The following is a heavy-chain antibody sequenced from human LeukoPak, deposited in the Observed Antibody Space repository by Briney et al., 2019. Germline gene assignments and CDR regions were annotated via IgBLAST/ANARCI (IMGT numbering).Heavy chain of an antibody. CDR2: ISYDGSNK. V-gene: IGHV3-30*18. J-gene: IGHJ5*02. CDR3: AKGARVGYDILTGLFDP. Sequence: PGRSLRLSCAASGFTFGSYGMHWVRQAPGKGLEWGAVISYDGSNKYYADSVKGRFTISRDNSKNTLYLQMNSLRAEDTAAYYCAKGARVGYDILTGLFDPWGQGTLVTVSS. D-gene: IGHD3-9*01. CDR1: GFTFGSYG.